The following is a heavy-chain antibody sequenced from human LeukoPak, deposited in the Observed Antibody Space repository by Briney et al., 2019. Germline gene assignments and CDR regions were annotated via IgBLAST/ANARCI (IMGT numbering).Heavy chain of an antibody. D-gene: IGHD2-21*01. CDR1: GYTFTDFY. CDR2: INPNSGGT. J-gene: IGHJ3*02. V-gene: IGHV1-2*02. Sequence: ASVKVSCKASGYTFTDFYMHWVRQAPGQGLEWMGWINPNSGGTNYAQKFQGRDTMTRDTSISTAYMEVSRLRSDDSAVYYCAREAGDNAFDIWGQGTMVTVSS. CDR3: AREAGDNAFDI.